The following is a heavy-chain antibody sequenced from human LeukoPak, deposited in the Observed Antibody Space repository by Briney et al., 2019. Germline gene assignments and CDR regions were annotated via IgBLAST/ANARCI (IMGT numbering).Heavy chain of an antibody. D-gene: IGHD6-19*01. Sequence: GESLRISCKGSGYNFTNYWIGWVRQTPGKGLEWMGTIYPGDSDTRYSPSFQGQVTISADKSISTAYLQWSSLKASDTAMYYCALTGIAVAGTGDYWGQGTLVTVSS. CDR3: ALTGIAVAGTGDY. CDR2: IYPGDSDT. J-gene: IGHJ4*02. V-gene: IGHV5-51*01. CDR1: GYNFTNYW.